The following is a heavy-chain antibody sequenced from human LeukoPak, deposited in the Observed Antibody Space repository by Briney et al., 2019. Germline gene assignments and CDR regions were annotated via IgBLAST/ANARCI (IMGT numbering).Heavy chain of an antibody. Sequence: GGSLRLSRAASGFTFSDCYMSWIRQAPGKGLEWVSYISSSSSYTNYADSVKGRFTISRDNAKNSLYLQMNSLRAEDTAVYYCARDSDYYGSGSALFDPWGQGTLVTVSS. D-gene: IGHD3-10*01. CDR3: ARDSDYYGSGSALFDP. V-gene: IGHV3-11*06. CDR2: ISSSSSYT. CDR1: GFTFSDCY. J-gene: IGHJ5*02.